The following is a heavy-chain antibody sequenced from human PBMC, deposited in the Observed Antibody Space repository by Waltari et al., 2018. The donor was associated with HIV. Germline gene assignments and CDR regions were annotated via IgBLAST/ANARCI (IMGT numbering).Heavy chain of an antibody. J-gene: IGHJ5*02. CDR2: IYYRGST. V-gene: IGHV4-59*01. Sequence: QVQLQESGPGLVKPSETLFLTCTVPGGSISSYYWSWIRQPPGTGLEGIGDIYYRGSTNYNPPLKSRVTVSVDTSKNQFALKLSSVTAADTAVYDCAGGGIDYGDPRIWFDPWGQGTLVTVSS. CDR1: GGSISSYY. D-gene: IGHD4-17*01. CDR3: AGGGIDYGDPRIWFDP.